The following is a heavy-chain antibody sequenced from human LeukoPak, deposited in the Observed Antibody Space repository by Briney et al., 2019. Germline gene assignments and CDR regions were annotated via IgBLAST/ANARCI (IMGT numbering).Heavy chain of an antibody. V-gene: IGHV1-18*01. CDR1: GYTFTSYG. CDR2: ISAYNGNT. CDR3: ARDQGQSGITMIVVVTGFDY. D-gene: IGHD3-22*01. Sequence: ASVKVSCKASGYTFTSYGISWVRQAPGQGLEWMGWISAYNGNTNYAQKLQGRVTMTTDTSTSTAYMELSSLRSEDTAVYYCARDQGQSGITMIVVVTGFDYWGQGTLVTVSS. J-gene: IGHJ4*02.